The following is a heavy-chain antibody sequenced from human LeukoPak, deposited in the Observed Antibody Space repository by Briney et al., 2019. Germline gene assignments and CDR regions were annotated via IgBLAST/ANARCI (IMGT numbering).Heavy chain of an antibody. CDR1: GGTFSSYA. CDR3: ARGGVVVVPAPYDAFDI. J-gene: IGHJ3*02. CDR2: IIPILGIA. D-gene: IGHD2-2*01. V-gene: IGHV1-69*04. Sequence: ASVKVSCKASGGTFSSYAVSWVRQAPGQGLEWMWRIIPILGIANYAQKFQGRVTITADKSTSTAYMELSSLRSEDTAVYYCARGGVVVVPAPYDAFDIWGQGTMVTVSS.